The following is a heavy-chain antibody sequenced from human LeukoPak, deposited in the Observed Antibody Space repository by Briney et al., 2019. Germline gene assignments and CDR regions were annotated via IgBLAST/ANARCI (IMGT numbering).Heavy chain of an antibody. V-gene: IGHV3-74*01. CDR1: GFTFSTYW. CDR2: FNSDGRST. J-gene: IGHJ4*02. D-gene: IGHD2-15*01. Sequence: GGSLRLSCAASGFTFSTYWMHWVRQAPGKGLEWVSRFNSDGRSTYYADPVKGRFTISRDNAKNTLYLQMNSLRAEDTALYYCAKAFLGYCSGGTCIGAYFNYWGQGTLVTVSS. CDR3: AKAFLGYCSGGTCIGAYFNY.